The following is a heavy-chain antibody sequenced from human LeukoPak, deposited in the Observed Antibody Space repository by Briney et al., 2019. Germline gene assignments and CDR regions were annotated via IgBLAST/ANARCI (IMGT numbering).Heavy chain of an antibody. Sequence: GGSLRLSCAASGFTFSSYWMSWVRQAPGKGLEWVANIKQDGSEKYYVDSVKGRFTISRDNAKNSLYLQMNSLRAEDTAVYYCARGATVTTWAYYYYYYYMDVWGQGTLVTVSS. CDR2: IKQDGSEK. V-gene: IGHV3-7*01. J-gene: IGHJ6*03. CDR3: ARGATVTTWAYYYYYYYMDV. D-gene: IGHD4-17*01. CDR1: GFTFSSYW.